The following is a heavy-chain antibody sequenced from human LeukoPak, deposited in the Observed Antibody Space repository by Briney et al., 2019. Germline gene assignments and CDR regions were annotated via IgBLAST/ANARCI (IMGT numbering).Heavy chain of an antibody. CDR2: ISYDGSNK. CDR1: GFTFSSYG. J-gene: IGHJ6*02. V-gene: IGHV3-30*03. Sequence: GGSLRLSCAASGFTFSSYGMHWVRQAPGRGLEWVAVISYDGSNKYYADSVKGRFTISRDNSKNTLYLQMNSLRAEDTAVYYCARGLRQVDYYYYGMDVWGQGTTVTVSS. CDR3: ARGLRQVDYYYYGMDV.